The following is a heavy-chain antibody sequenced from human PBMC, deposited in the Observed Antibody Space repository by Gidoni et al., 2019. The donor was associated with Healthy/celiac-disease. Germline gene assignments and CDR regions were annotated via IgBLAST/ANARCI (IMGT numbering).Heavy chain of an antibody. D-gene: IGHD6-13*01. CDR1: GFTFGSYG. Sequence: GFTFGSYGMHWVRQAPGKGLEWVAVISYDGSNKYYADSVKGRFTISRDNSKNTLYLQMNSLRAEDTAVYYCAKDRWDAAAAGTGYFDYWGQGTLVTVSS. CDR2: ISYDGSNK. J-gene: IGHJ4*02. V-gene: IGHV3-30*18. CDR3: AKDRWDAAAAGTGYFDY.